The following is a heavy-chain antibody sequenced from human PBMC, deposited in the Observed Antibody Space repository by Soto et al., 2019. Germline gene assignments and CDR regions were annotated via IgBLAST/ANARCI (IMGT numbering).Heavy chain of an antibody. CDR2: ISGSGGST. D-gene: IGHD6-13*01. V-gene: IGHV3-23*01. CDR1: GFTFSSYA. CDR3: AKSLAAAGLGDNWFDP. Sequence: PWGSLRLSCAASGFTFSSYAMSWVRQAPWKGLEWGSSISGSGGSTYYADSVKGRFTISRDNSKNTLYLQMISLRAEDTAVYYCAKSLAAAGLGDNWFDPWGQGTLVTVSS. J-gene: IGHJ5*02.